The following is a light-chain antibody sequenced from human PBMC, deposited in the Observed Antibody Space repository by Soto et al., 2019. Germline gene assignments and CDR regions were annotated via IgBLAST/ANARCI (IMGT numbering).Light chain of an antibody. V-gene: IGKV3-20*01. CDR2: GAS. Sequence: EILLTQSPFTLSLTSLAIATLSCRASQSVTSRFFAWYQQKPGQAPRLLMYGASSRATGIPDRFSGSVSGKDFNLNISGVQPEDCAVYYCHHYGSSMWSFGQGTKVDIK. CDR1: QSVTSRF. J-gene: IGKJ1*01. CDR3: HHYGSSMWS.